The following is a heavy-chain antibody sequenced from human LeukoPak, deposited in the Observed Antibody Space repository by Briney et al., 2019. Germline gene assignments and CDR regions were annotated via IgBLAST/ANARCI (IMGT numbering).Heavy chain of an antibody. V-gene: IGHV3-23*01. CDR1: GFTFSSYA. CDR3: GRVYCSTTSCYDYYDYYMDV. J-gene: IGHJ6*03. Sequence: GGSLRLSCAASGFTFSSYAMGWVRQAPGKGLEWVSAISGSGGSTYYADSVKGRFTISRDNSKNTLYLQLNSLRVEDTALYFCGRVYCSTTSCYDYYDYYMDVRGKGTTVTVSS. D-gene: IGHD2-2*01. CDR2: ISGSGGST.